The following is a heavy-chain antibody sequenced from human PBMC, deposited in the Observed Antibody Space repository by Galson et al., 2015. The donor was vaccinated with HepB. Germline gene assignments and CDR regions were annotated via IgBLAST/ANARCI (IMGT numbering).Heavy chain of an antibody. D-gene: IGHD4-17*01. CDR2: ISYDGSNK. V-gene: IGHV3-30-3*01. CDR3: ARDDDTVIYYYYGMDV. Sequence: SLRLSCAASGFTFSSYAMHWVRQAPGKGLEWVAVISYDGSNKYYADSVKGRFTISRDNSKNTLYLQMNSLRAEDAAVYYCARDDDTVIYYYYGMDVWGQGTTVTVSS. CDR1: GFTFSSYA. J-gene: IGHJ6*02.